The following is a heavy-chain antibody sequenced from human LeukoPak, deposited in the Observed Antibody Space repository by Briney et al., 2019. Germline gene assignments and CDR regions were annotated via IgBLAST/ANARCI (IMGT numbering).Heavy chain of an antibody. CDR1: GFTFSSYG. CDR2: IWYDGSNK. Sequence: GGSLRLSCAASGFTFSSYGMHWVRQAPGKGLEWVAVIWYDGSNKYYADSVKGRFTISRDNPKNTLYLQMNSLRAEDTAVYYCAREDVANWSKLFDYWGQGTLVTVSS. D-gene: IGHD7-27*01. CDR3: AREDVANWSKLFDY. V-gene: IGHV3-33*01. J-gene: IGHJ4*02.